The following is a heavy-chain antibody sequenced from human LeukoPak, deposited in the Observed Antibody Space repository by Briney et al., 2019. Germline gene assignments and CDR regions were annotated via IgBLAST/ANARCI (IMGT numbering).Heavy chain of an antibody. D-gene: IGHD1-26*01. J-gene: IGHJ4*02. CDR2: ISSSSTNI. V-gene: IGHV3-21*01. CDR1: GFMFSSYT. Sequence: GGSLRLSCAASGFMFSSYTMNWVRQAPGKGLEWVSSISSSSTNIDYPDSVKGRFTISRDNAKNSLYLQMNSLRAEDTAVYYCARVRSPRAVDYWGQGTLVTVSS. CDR3: ARVRSPRAVDY.